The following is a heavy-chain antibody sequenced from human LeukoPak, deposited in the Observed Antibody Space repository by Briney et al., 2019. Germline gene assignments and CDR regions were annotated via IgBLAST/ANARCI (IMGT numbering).Heavy chain of an antibody. CDR2: IRYDGSNK. J-gene: IGHJ5*02. V-gene: IGHV3-30*02. D-gene: IGHD6-13*01. CDR1: VFTFISYG. CDR3: AKDLSTWVYNWFDP. Sequence: PGGSLRLSCAASVFTFISYGMHWVRQAPGKGLEWVAFIRYDGSNKYYADSVKGRFTISRDNSKNTLYLQMNSLRAEDTAVYYCAKDLSTWVYNWFDPWGQGTLVTVSS.